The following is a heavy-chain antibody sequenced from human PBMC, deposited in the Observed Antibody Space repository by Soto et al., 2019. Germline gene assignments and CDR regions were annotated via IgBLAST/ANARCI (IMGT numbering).Heavy chain of an antibody. CDR1: GFTFSMSG. Sequence: HVQLTESGGGVVRPGRSLRLSCEASGFTFSMSGMHWVRQAPGKGLEWVAVISYDGSDKFYADFVKGRFTISRDNSKYTLFLEMNSLRVEDTAVYYCASDRDGYYQGPFDNWGQGTLVTVSS. D-gene: IGHD1-26*01. V-gene: IGHV3-30*03. CDR3: ASDRDGYYQGPFDN. J-gene: IGHJ4*02. CDR2: ISYDGSDK.